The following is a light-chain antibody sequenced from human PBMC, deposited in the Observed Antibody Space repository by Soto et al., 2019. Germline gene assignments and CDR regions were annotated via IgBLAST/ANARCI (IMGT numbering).Light chain of an antibody. Sequence: QLVLTQSPSASASLGASVKLTCTLSSGHSNYAIAWHQQQSEKGPRYLMKLNSDGSHSKGDGIPDRFSGASSGAERYLTISSRQTEEEADYYCQTWGSSIVVFGGGTKLTVL. CDR1: SGHSNYA. CDR2: LNSDGSH. V-gene: IGLV4-69*01. J-gene: IGLJ2*01. CDR3: QTWGSSIVV.